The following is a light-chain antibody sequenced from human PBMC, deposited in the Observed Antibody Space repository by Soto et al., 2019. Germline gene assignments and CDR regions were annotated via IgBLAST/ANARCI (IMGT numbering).Light chain of an antibody. CDR1: SGHSNYA. Sequence: HLVLTQSPSASASLGASVKLTCTLSSGHSNYAIAWHQQQSEKGPRYLMKLNSDGSHSKGDGIPDRFSGSSSGAERYLTISSLQSEDEADYYCQTWGSGIVVFGGGTKLTVL. J-gene: IGLJ2*01. CDR3: QTWGSGIVV. CDR2: LNSDGSH. V-gene: IGLV4-69*01.